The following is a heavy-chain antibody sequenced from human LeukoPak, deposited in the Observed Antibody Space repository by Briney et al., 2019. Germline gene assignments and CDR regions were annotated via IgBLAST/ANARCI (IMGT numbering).Heavy chain of an antibody. CDR1: GGSLSSHY. J-gene: IGHJ6*03. CDR2: IYYSGST. Sequence: SETLSLTCSVSGGSLSSHYWSWIRQPPGKGMEWIGYIYYSGSTHYNPSLKSRVTISVDTSKNQFSLKLSSVTAADTAVYYCARVESGPYYYYYMDVWGKGTTVTVSS. D-gene: IGHD1-1*01. V-gene: IGHV4-59*11. CDR3: ARVESGPYYYYYMDV.